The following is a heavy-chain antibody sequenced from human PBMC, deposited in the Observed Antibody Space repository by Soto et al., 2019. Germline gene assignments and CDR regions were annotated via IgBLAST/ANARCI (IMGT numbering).Heavy chain of an antibody. V-gene: IGHV3-23*01. Sequence: EVQLLESGGGLVQPGGSLRLSCAASGFTFSSYAMSWVRQAPGKGLEWVSAISGSGGSTYYADSVKGRFTISRDNSKNTLYLQMNSLRAEDTAVYYCAKDYRGNYGGNSNDAFDIWGQGTMVTVSS. D-gene: IGHD4-17*01. CDR1: GFTFSSYA. CDR3: AKDYRGNYGGNSNDAFDI. J-gene: IGHJ3*02. CDR2: ISGSGGST.